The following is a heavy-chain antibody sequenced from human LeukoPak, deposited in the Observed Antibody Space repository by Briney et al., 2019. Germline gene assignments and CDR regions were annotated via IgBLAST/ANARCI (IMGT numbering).Heavy chain of an antibody. CDR2: IYYSGST. V-gene: IGHV4-59*01. CDR3: ARSVSSRFTSPRRPYYFDS. Sequence: SETLSLTCTVSGCSISSYYWSWIRQPPGKGLEWIGYIYYSGSTNYNPSLKSRVTISVDTSKNQFSLKLSSVTAADTAVYYCARSVSSRFTSPRRPYYFDSWGQGTLVTVSS. CDR1: GCSISSYY. J-gene: IGHJ4*02. D-gene: IGHD2-2*01.